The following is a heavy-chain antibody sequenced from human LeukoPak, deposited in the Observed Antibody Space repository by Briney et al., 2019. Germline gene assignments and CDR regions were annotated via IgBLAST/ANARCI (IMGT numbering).Heavy chain of an antibody. Sequence: PGGSLRLSCATSGFTFHNAWVSWVRQAPGKGLGGVGRIKSKTDGGTIHYAAPVKGRFIISRDDSESTLYLQMNSLETEDTGVYYCTTGAIAGSGSYYFGYYDYWGQGTLLTVSS. V-gene: IGHV3-15*01. J-gene: IGHJ4*02. D-gene: IGHD3-10*01. CDR1: GFTFHNAW. CDR2: IKSKTDGGTI. CDR3: TTGAIAGSGSYYFGYYDY.